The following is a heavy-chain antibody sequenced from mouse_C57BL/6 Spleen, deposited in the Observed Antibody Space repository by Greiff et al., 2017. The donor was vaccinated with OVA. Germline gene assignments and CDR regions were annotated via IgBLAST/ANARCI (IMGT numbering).Heavy chain of an antibody. Sequence: EVKLMESGGGLVKPGGSLKLSCAASGFTFSSYAMSWVRQTPEKRLEWVATISDGGSYTYYTDNVKGRFTISRDNAKNNLYLQMSHLKSEDTAMYYCARDWSTTVVALYWYFDVWGTGTTVTVSS. CDR3: ARDWSTTVVALYWYFDV. CDR2: ISDGGSYT. V-gene: IGHV5-4*01. CDR1: GFTFSSYA. D-gene: IGHD1-1*01. J-gene: IGHJ1*03.